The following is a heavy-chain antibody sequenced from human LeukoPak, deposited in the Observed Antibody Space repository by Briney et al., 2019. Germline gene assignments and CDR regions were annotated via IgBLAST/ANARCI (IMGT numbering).Heavy chain of an antibody. V-gene: IGHV3-66*04. Sequence: GGSLRLSCAASGFTVSSNYMSWVRQAPGKGLEWVSVIYSGGSTYYADSVKGRFTIPRDNSKNTLYLQMNSLRAEDTAVYYCARPLGSKGFDYWGQGTLVTVSS. CDR1: GFTVSSNY. CDR2: IYSGGST. D-gene: IGHD3-10*01. J-gene: IGHJ4*02. CDR3: ARPLGSKGFDY.